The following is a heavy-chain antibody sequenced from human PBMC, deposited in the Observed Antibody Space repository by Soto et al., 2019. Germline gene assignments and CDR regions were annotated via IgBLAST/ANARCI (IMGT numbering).Heavy chain of an antibody. V-gene: IGHV6-1*01. CDR1: GDCVSRTSVD. CDR2: TYYRSKWNS. Sequence: QVQLHQSGPVMVKPSQTLSLTCALSGDCVSRTSVDWNWIRQSPSSSLEWLGRTYYRSKWNSDCTVSVRGRISTNLDTSKRQFALQLNSVTPEDTAGYYHVRGQFSAFDCWGQGTLVSVSS. CDR3: VRGQFSAFDC. J-gene: IGHJ4*02.